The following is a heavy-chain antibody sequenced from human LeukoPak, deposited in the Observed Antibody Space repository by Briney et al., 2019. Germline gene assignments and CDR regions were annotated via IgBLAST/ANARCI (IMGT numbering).Heavy chain of an antibody. CDR3: ASSSIAARPEWFDP. V-gene: IGHV4-31*03. Sequence: SEALSLTCTVSGGSISSGGYYWSWTRQHPGKGLEWIGYIYYSGSTYYNPSLKSRVTISVDTSKNQFSLKLSSVTAADTAVYYCASSSIAARPEWFDPWGQGTLVTVSS. CDR1: GGSISSGGYY. D-gene: IGHD6-6*01. CDR2: IYYSGST. J-gene: IGHJ5*02.